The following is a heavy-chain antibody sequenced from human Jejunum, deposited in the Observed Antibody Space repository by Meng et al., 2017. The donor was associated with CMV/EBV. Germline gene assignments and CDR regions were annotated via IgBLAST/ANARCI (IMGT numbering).Heavy chain of an antibody. Sequence: VSSRSLTRDTLSWTCLRPPPGKGLAWIGSVHYTGQTSSDPSLSSRVLISIDTSKNQFSLKVRSVTDADTAVYYCVRETRDTTSAWWGQGTRVTVSS. V-gene: IGHV4-39*07. CDR3: VRETRDTTSAW. CDR1: SRSLTRDTLS. CDR2: VHYTGQT. J-gene: IGHJ4*02. D-gene: IGHD1-14*01.